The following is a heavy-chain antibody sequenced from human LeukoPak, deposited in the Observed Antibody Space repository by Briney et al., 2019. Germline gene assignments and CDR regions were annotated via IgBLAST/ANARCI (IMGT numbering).Heavy chain of an antibody. CDR3: ARDEKKIYDFWSGYADSYYYYMDV. D-gene: IGHD3-3*01. J-gene: IGHJ6*03. V-gene: IGHV3-48*01. CDR2: ISSGGTTI. Sequence: GGSLRLSCAASGFTFRTSGMNWVRQAPGKGLEWVSYISSGGTTISYAQSVKGRFTITRDNAQNSLTLHMNTLRADDTALYYCARDEKKIYDFWSGYADSYYYYMDVWGKGTTVTVSS. CDR1: GFTFRTSG.